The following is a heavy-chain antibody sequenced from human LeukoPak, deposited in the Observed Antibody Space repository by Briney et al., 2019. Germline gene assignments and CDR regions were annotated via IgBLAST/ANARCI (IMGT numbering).Heavy chain of an antibody. Sequence: GGSLRLSCAASGFTFSSYAMTWVRQAPGKGLEWVSAISAGGGSTYYADSVKGRFTISRDNSQNTLYLQMNSLRAEDTAVYYCARGGNYFDYWGQGTLVTVSS. CDR2: ISAGGGST. D-gene: IGHD3-10*01. CDR1: GFTFSSYA. J-gene: IGHJ4*02. V-gene: IGHV3-23*01. CDR3: ARGGNYFDY.